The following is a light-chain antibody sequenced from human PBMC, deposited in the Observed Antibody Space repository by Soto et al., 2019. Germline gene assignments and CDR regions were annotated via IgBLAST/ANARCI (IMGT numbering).Light chain of an antibody. Sequence: SKQSPATLCFYHGYISKLHCRASQSVSTYLAWYQKKPGQAHRLLIYDASNRVTGIQARFRGSGSGTDFTLNISRLEQDEWAVDECQQRSNWQITGGQGPRPEIK. CDR1: QSVSTY. J-gene: IGKJ5*01. CDR2: DAS. V-gene: IGKV3-11*01. CDR3: QQRSNWQIT.